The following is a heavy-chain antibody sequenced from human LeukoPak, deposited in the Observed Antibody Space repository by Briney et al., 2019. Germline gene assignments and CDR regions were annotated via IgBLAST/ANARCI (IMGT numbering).Heavy chain of an antibody. CDR1: GGSISSSSYY. V-gene: IGHV4-39*01. D-gene: IGHD6-13*01. J-gene: IGHJ5*02. CDR3: ARIYSSSWFLNWFDP. CDR2: FYNSGST. Sequence: PSETLSLTCTVSGGSISSSSYYWGWIRQPPGKGLEWIGSFYNSGSTYYNPSLKSRVTISVDTSKGQFSLKLTSVTAADTAVYYCARIYSSSWFLNWFDPWGQGTLVTVSS.